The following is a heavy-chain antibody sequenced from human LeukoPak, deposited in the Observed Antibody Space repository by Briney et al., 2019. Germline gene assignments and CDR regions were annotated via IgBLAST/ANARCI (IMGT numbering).Heavy chain of an antibody. CDR1: GYTFTSYG. CDR2: ISAYNGNT. Sequence: ASVKVSCKASGYTFTSYGISWVRQAPGQGLEWMGWISAYNGNTNYAQKLQGRVTMTTDTSTSTAYMELRSLRSDDTAVYYCARPRGGCSSTSCYAGAFDIWGQGTMVTVSS. CDR3: ARPRGGCSSTSCYAGAFDI. D-gene: IGHD2-2*01. V-gene: IGHV1-18*01. J-gene: IGHJ3*02.